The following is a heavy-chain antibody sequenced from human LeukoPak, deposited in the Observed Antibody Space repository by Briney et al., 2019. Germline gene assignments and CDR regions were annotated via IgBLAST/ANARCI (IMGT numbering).Heavy chain of an antibody. D-gene: IGHD5-12*01. Sequence: PGRSLRLSCAASGFTFSSYGMHWVRQAPGKGLEWVTFIRHDGSVRKYADSVRGRFTVSRDNSKNTLYLQMNSLRAEDTAVYYCAKEGGIVCGWLRCGFWYWGQGTLVTVSS. V-gene: IGHV3-30*02. CDR2: IRHDGSVR. CDR1: GFTFSSYG. CDR3: AKEGGIVCGWLRCGFWY. J-gene: IGHJ4*02.